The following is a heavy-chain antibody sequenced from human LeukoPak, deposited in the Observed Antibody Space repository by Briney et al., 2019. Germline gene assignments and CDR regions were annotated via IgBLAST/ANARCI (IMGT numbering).Heavy chain of an antibody. V-gene: IGHV4-34*01. CDR2: INHSGST. D-gene: IGHD3-9*01. CDR1: GGSFSGYY. CDR3: ARGYDILTGYYYYYMDV. J-gene: IGHJ6*03. Sequence: SETLSLTCAVYGGSFSGYYWSWIRQPPGKGLEWIGEINHSGSTNYNPSLKSRVTISVDTSKNQFSLKLSSVTAADTAVYYCARGYDILTGYYYYYMDVWGKGTTVTVSS.